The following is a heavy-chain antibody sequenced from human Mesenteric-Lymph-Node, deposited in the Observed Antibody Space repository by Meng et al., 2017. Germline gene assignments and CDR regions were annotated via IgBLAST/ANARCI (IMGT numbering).Heavy chain of an antibody. CDR3: AHRPRSDIAVAGYYFDY. V-gene: IGHV2-5*02. CDR2: IYRDGDN. D-gene: IGHD6-19*01. CDR1: GSSLTTSGVG. J-gene: IGHJ4*02. Sequence: GPQLLTPVTLTAATASSSGSSLTTSGVGVVWIRQPPGKALEWLANIYRDGDNRYSPSLKSRLTITKDISKNQVVLTMTNMDPVDTATYYCAHRPRSDIAVAGYYFDYWGQGTLVTVSS.